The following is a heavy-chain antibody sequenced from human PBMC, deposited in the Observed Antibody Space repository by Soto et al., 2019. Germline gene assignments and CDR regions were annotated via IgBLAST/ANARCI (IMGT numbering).Heavy chain of an antibody. Sequence: PGVSRRPSCSATGAALLHYSMTRVRQPPGKELEWVANIRPDGSEKFFVESVEGRFTISRDNAHSSLFLQMNNLGAEDTAIYYCARVQHR. CDR1: GAALLHYS. CDR3: ARVQH. CDR2: IRPDGSEK. J-gene: IGHJ1*01. V-gene: IGHV3-7*01.